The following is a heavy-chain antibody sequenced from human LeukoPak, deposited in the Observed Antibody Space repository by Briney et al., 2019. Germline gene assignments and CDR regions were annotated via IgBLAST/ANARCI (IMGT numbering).Heavy chain of an antibody. Sequence: SETLPLTCTVSGGSISSYYWSWIRQPPGKGLEWIGYIYYSGSTNYNPSLKSRVTISVDTSKNQFSLKLSSVTAADTAVYYCARESVTTFNYYYYYYMDVWGKGTTVTVSS. D-gene: IGHD4-17*01. CDR1: GGSISSYY. V-gene: IGHV4-59*12. CDR2: IYYSGST. J-gene: IGHJ6*03. CDR3: ARESVTTFNYYYYYYMDV.